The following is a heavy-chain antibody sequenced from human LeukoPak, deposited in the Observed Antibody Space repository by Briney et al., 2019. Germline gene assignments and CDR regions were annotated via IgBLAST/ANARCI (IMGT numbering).Heavy chain of an antibody. J-gene: IGHJ4*02. V-gene: IGHV3-30*18. D-gene: IGHD6-13*01. CDR3: AKDRSTTWSFDY. Sequence: GSLRHSCAASGFTFSFSGMYWVRQAPGKGLGWVAFISDDGSRKYYADSVKGRFTISRDNSKNTLFLQMNSLRTGDTAVYYCAKDRSTTWSFDYWGQGTLVTVSS. CDR1: GFTFSFSG. CDR2: ISDDGSRK.